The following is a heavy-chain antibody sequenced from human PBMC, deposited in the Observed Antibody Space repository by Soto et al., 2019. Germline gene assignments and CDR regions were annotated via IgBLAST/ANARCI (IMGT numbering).Heavy chain of an antibody. Sequence: SLTCGVYGVSFSGYYWSWIRQPPGKGLEWIGEVNHSGSTNYNPSLKSRVTISVDTSKNQFSLKLSSVTAADTALYYCARTGGSYYYYGMDVWGQG. D-gene: IGHD3-10*01. CDR3: ARTGGSYYYYGMDV. CDR2: VNHSGST. V-gene: IGHV4-34*01. CDR1: GVSFSGYY. J-gene: IGHJ6*02.